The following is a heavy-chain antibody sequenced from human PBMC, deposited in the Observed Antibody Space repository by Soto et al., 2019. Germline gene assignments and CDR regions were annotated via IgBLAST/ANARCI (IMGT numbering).Heavy chain of an antibody. J-gene: IGHJ3*02. D-gene: IGHD3-10*01. CDR1: GYSFNSYW. V-gene: IGHV5-51*01. CDR3: ARRHYDSGSYRDDAFDI. Sequence: LKISCKGSGYSFNSYWIGWVRQMPGKGLEWMGIIYPGDSHTRYSPSFQGQVTISADKSINTAYLQWSSLKASDTAMYYCARRHYDSGSYRDDAFDIWGQGTMVTVSS. CDR2: IYPGDSHT.